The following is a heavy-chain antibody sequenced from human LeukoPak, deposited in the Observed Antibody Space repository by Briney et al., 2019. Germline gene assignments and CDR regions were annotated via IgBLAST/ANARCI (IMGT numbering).Heavy chain of an antibody. CDR2: INHSGST. V-gene: IGHV4-34*01. CDR3: ARRYYYGSGSYPKDYFDY. CDR1: GGSFSGHY. Sequence: SETLSLTCAVYGGSFSGHYWSWIRQPPGKGLEWIGEINHSGSTNYNPSLKSRVTISVDTSKNQFSLKLSSVTAADTAVYYCARRYYYGSGSYPKDYFDYWGQGTLVTVSS. J-gene: IGHJ4*02. D-gene: IGHD3-10*01.